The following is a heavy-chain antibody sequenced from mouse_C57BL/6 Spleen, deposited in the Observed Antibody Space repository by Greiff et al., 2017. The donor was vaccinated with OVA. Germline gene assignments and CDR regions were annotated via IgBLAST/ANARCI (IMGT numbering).Heavy chain of an antibody. J-gene: IGHJ4*01. Sequence: EVQLVEPGGGLVKPGGSLKLSCAASGFTFSSYAMSWVRQTPEKRLEWVATISDGGSYTYYPDNVKGRFTISRDNAKNNLYLQMSHLKSEDTAMYYCARAPRDGYYDAMDCWGQGTSVTVSS. CDR1: GFTFSSYA. CDR3: ARAPRDGYYDAMDC. V-gene: IGHV5-4*01. CDR2: ISDGGSYT. D-gene: IGHD2-3*01.